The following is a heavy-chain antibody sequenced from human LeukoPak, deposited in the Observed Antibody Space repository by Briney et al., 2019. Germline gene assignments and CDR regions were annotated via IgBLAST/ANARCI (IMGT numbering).Heavy chain of an antibody. CDR1: GGSLSSYY. CDR2: IYYRGST. J-gene: IGHJ4*02. V-gene: IGHV4-59*08. Sequence: SETLSLTCTVSGGSLSSYYWSWIRQPPGKGLAWMGYIYYRGSTNYNPSLKSRVPMSVDTSKNQSSLKLSYVTAADTAVYYCARLAIGVGQGFDYWGQGTLVTVSS. CDR3: ARLAIGVGQGFDY. D-gene: IGHD3-16*01.